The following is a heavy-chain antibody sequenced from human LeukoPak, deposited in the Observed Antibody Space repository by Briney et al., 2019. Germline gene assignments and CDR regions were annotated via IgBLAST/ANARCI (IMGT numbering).Heavy chain of an antibody. V-gene: IGHV4-39*01. Sequence: SETLSLTCTVSGGSISSSSYYWGWIRQPPGTGLEWIGSIYYSGSTYYNPSLKSRVTISVDTSKNQFSLKLSSVTAADTAVYYCARPHGDDYVWGSYRPNWFDPWGQGTLVTVSS. CDR1: GGSISSSSYY. J-gene: IGHJ5*02. CDR3: ARPHGDDYVWGSYRPNWFDP. CDR2: IYYSGST. D-gene: IGHD3-16*02.